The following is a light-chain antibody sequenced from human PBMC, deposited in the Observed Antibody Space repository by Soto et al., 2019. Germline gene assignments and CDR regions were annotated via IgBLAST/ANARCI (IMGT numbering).Light chain of an antibody. CDR2: KHS. V-gene: IGLV3-1*01. Sequence: SYELTQPASVSVSPGQTATITCSGAKLGRKYASWYQQKPGQSPVLVIYKHSLRPSGIPERFSASNSGNTATLIISGTQAMDEADYFCQAWDSTTHVVFGGGTKVTVL. J-gene: IGLJ2*01. CDR3: QAWDSTTHVV. CDR1: KLGRKY.